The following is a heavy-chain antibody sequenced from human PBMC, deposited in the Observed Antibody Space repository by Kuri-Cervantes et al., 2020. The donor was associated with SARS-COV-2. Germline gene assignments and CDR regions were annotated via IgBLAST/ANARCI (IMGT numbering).Heavy chain of an antibody. CDR2: INPSGGST. CDR1: GYTFTSYY. CDR3: ARELGDEGYYDFWSVTKYYYYYLDV. Sequence: ASVKVSCKASGYTFTSYYMHWVRQAPGQGLEWMGIINPSGGSTSYEQKFQGRVIMTRDTSTSTVYMELSSLRSEDTAVYYCARELGDEGYYDFWSVTKYYYYYLDVWGKGTTVTVSS. D-gene: IGHD3-3*01. V-gene: IGHV1-46*01. J-gene: IGHJ6*03.